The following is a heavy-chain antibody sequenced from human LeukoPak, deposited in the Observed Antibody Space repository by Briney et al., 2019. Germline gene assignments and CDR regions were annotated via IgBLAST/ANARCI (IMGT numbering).Heavy chain of an antibody. D-gene: IGHD3-10*01. CDR3: AKSNGYGLVDI. CDR2: IFYSGST. CDR1: GVSISSGHW. V-gene: IGHV4-4*02. J-gene: IGHJ3*02. Sequence: PSGTLSLTCAVSGVSISSGHWWSWVRQPPGKGLEWIGNIFYSGSTYYSPSLKSRVTISLDTSRNQFSLKLNSVTAADTAVYYCAKSNGYGLVDIWGQGTMVTVSS.